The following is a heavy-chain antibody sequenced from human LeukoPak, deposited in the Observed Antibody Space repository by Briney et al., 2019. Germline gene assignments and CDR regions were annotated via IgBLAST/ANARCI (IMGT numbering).Heavy chain of an antibody. CDR2: INHSGSP. V-gene: IGHV4-34*01. J-gene: IGHJ4*02. D-gene: IGHD6-19*01. Sequence: SETLSLTCAVDGGSFSGYYWSWVRQPPGKGLEWHGEINHSGSPNYNPSLKSRVTISVDTSNNHVSLKLSSVTAADAAVYYCARSPVAVAGTVFDYWGQGTVVTVSS. CDR1: GGSFSGYY. CDR3: ARSPVAVAGTVFDY.